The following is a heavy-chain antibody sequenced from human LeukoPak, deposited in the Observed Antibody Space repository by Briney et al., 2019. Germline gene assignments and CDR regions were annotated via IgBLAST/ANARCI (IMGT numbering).Heavy chain of an antibody. CDR2: IYTSGNT. J-gene: IGHJ3*02. D-gene: IGHD7-27*01. CDR3: ARDRAGDSFDI. V-gene: IGHV4-61*02. Sequence: PSETLSLTCTVSGDSISSGNYYWTWIRQPAGKGLEWIGRIYTSGNTNYNPSLKSQVTISMDTSKNQFSLSLNSVTAADTAVYYCARDRAGDSFDIWGQGTMVTVSS. CDR1: GDSISSGNYY.